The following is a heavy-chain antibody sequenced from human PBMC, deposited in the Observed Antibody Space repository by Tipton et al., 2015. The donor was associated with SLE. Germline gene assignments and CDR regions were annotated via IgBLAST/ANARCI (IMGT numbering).Heavy chain of an antibody. V-gene: IGHV3-21*01. CDR1: GFTFSAYN. D-gene: IGHD3-22*01. CDR2: ITNSNTYM. J-gene: IGHJ4*02. Sequence: SLRLSCAASGFTFSAYNIHWVRQAPGKGLEWVASITNSNTYMENTDSVEGRFSISRDNTKNSLYLQMNSLRAEDTAVYYCAREGYYYDRSGYQKPFDYWGQGILVTVSS. CDR3: AREGYYYDRSGYQKPFDY.